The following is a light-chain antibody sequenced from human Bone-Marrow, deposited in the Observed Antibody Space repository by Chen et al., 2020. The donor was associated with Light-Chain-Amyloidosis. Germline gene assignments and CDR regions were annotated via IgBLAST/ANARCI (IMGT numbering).Light chain of an antibody. CDR3: QVWDRSSDRPV. J-gene: IGLJ3*02. CDR2: DDS. Sequence: SYVLTRPSSVEVAPGQTATIAWGGNNIGSTSVHWYQQTPDQAPLLVGYDDSDRPSGIPERLSGSNSGNTATLTISRVEAGDEADYYCQVWDRSSDRPVFGGGTKLTVL. V-gene: IGLV3-21*02. CDR1: NIGSTS.